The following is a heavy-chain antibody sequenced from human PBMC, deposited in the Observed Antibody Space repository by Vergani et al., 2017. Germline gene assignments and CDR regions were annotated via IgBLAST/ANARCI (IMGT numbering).Heavy chain of an antibody. CDR2: ITWSGGTT. J-gene: IGHJ5*02. Sequence: VQLVESGGGLVKPGGSLRLSCAASGFTFSDYDMSWVRQPPRKGLEWVSGITWSGGTTAYADSVKGRFTISRDNAKNSLYLQMHSLRVEDTAFYYCARDQGSSSSDRYSAYWFEPWGPGTLVTVSS. V-gene: IGHV3-20*04. D-gene: IGHD2-2*01. CDR3: ARDQGSSSSDRYSAYWFEP. CDR1: GFTFSDYD.